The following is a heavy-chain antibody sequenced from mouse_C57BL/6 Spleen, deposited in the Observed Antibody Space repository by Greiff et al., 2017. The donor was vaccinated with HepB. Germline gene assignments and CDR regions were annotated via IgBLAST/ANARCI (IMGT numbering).Heavy chain of an antibody. Sequence: VQGVESGGGLVKPGGSLKLSCAASGFTFSSYAMSWVRQTPEKRLEWVATISDGGSYTYYPDNVKGRFTISRDNAKNNLYLQMSHLKSEDTAMYYCARDRTGTNYFDYWGQGTTLTVSS. J-gene: IGHJ2*01. CDR2: ISDGGSYT. CDR3: ARDRTGTNYFDY. V-gene: IGHV5-4*01. CDR1: GFTFSSYA. D-gene: IGHD4-1*01.